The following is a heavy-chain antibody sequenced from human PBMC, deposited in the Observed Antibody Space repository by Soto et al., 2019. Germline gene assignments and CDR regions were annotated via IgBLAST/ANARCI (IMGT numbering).Heavy chain of an antibody. CDR2: ISYDGSNK. D-gene: IGHD3-22*01. CDR3: AKDTYYYDSSGYYTLRYYYYGMDV. Sequence: PGGSLRLSCAASGFTFSSYGMHWVRQAPGKGLEWVAVISYDGSNKYYADSVKGRFTISRDNSKNTLYLQMNSLRAEETDVYYCAKDTYYYDSSGYYTLRYYYYGMDVWGQGTTVTV. V-gene: IGHV3-30*18. J-gene: IGHJ6*02. CDR1: GFTFSSYG.